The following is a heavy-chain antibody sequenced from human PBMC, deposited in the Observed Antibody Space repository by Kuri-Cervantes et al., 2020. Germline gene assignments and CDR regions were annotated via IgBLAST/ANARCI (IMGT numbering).Heavy chain of an antibody. V-gene: IGHV3-30*03. CDR1: ESTLSSFG. J-gene: IGHJ6*02. CDR2: ISYDGSNT. CDR3: ARGGDSYDISGYANEDYYYYYGMDV. Sequence: GGSLRPSGGAFESTLSSFGMHWVRQAPGKGLDWVAVISYDGSNTYYADSVKGRFTSSRDNSKNTLYLQMKSLRAEDRAVYYCARGGDSYDISGYANEDYYYYYGMDVWGQGTTVTVSS. D-gene: IGHD3-22*01.